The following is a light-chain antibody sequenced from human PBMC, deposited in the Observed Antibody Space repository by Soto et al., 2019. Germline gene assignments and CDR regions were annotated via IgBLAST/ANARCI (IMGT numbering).Light chain of an antibody. J-gene: IGLJ2*01. Sequence: SVLTQPASLSGSPGQSITISCTGTSTDIGSYNYVSWYQQHPGKAPKLMIFDVSYRPSGISDRFSGSKSGNTASLTISGIQPEDEADYYCSSYGASSTLFGGGTKLTVL. CDR3: SSYGASSTL. CDR2: DVS. V-gene: IGLV2-14*03. CDR1: STDIGSYNY.